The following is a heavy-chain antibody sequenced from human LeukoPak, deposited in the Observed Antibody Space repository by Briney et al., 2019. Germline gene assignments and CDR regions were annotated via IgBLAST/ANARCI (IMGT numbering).Heavy chain of an antibody. CDR3: ARDGENGDYFDY. CDR2: INPNSGGT. D-gene: IGHD4-17*01. CDR1: GYTFTGYY. J-gene: IGHJ4*02. V-gene: IGHV1-2*06. Sequence: ASVKVSCKASGYTFTGYYMHWVRQAPGQGLEWMGRINPNSGGTNYAQKFQGRVTMTRDTSISTAYMGLSRLRSDDTAVYYCARDGENGDYFDYWGQGTLVTVSS.